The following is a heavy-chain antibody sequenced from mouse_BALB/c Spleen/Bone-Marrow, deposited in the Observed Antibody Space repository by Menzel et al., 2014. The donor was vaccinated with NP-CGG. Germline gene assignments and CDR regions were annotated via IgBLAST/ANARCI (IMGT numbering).Heavy chain of an antibody. D-gene: IGHD1-1*01. J-gene: IGHJ4*01. CDR1: GFTFSDYY. V-gene: IGHV5-12*02. CDR2: ISNGDGST. CDR3: TRESYGYAMDH. Sequence: EVQLEESGGGLVQPGGSLKLSCSTSGFTFSDYYMYRVRQTPDRRLEWGVYISNGDGSTYYPDTVKGRFSISRDNAKNTQYLQMSRLKTEDTTMYYCTRESYGYAMDHWGQGTSVTVSS.